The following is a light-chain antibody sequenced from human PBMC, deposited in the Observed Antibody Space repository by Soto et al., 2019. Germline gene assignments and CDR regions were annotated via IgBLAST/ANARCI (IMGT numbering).Light chain of an antibody. V-gene: IGLV2-14*03. CDR1: SSDVGAYNF. CDR2: DVS. CDR3: SSFTRSNAAL. J-gene: IGLJ3*02. Sequence: QSALTQPASVSGSPGQSITISCTGTSSDVGAYNFVSWYQHHPGKAPKLMIYDVSDRPSGVSNRFSGSKSGNTASLTISGLQAEDEADYYCSSFTRSNAALFCGGTKLTVL.